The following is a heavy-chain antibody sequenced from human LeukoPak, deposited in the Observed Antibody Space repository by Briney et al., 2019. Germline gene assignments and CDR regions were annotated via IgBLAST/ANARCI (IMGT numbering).Heavy chain of an antibody. CDR3: AKGLTTVIKNYFDY. Sequence: GGSLRPSCAASGFTFSSYAMSWVRQAPGEGLEWVSALSASGATTYYADSVKGRFTVSRDNSKNTLYLQMNSLRAEDTAVYYCAKGLTTVIKNYFDYWGQGTLVTVSS. D-gene: IGHD4-17*01. V-gene: IGHV3-23*01. J-gene: IGHJ4*02. CDR1: GFTFSSYA. CDR2: LSASGATT.